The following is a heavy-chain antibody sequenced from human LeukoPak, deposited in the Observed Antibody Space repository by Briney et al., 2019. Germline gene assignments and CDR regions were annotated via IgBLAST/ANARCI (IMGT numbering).Heavy chain of an antibody. J-gene: IGHJ4*02. CDR1: GLTFSSYV. CDR2: ISASGGST. D-gene: IGHD6-6*01. V-gene: IGHV3-23*01. CDR3: AKDQKYLDY. Sequence: GGSLRLSCAASGLTFSSYVMSWIRQSPGRGLEWVSGISASGGSTYYAGSVKGRFTTSRDNSKNMLYLEMSSLRAEDTAVYYCAKDQKYLDYWGQGNLVTVSS.